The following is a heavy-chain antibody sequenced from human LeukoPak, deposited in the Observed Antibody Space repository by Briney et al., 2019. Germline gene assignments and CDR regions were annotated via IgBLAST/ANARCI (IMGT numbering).Heavy chain of an antibody. CDR1: GFTFSSYA. Sequence: PGGSLRLSCAASGFTFSSYAMSWVRQAPGKGLEWVSDISGGGGSTYYADSEKGRFTISRDNSKNTLYLQMNSLRAEDTAFYYCAKGPRDQVLPHWFDPWGQGTVVTVSS. D-gene: IGHD2-2*01. CDR2: ISGGGGST. J-gene: IGHJ5*02. CDR3: AKGPRDQVLPHWFDP. V-gene: IGHV3-23*01.